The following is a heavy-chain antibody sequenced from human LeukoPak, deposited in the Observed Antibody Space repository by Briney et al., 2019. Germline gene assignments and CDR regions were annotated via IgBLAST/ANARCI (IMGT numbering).Heavy chain of an antibody. CDR2: ISRSSSYI. Sequence: PGGSLRLSCAASGFTFSSYSMNWVRQAPGKGLEWVSSISRSSSYIYYADSVKGRFTISRDSAKNSLYLQMNSLRAEDTAVYYCASSYSSGPRDWFDPWGQGTLVTVSS. CDR1: GFTFSSYS. D-gene: IGHD6-19*01. V-gene: IGHV3-21*01. CDR3: ASSYSSGPRDWFDP. J-gene: IGHJ5*02.